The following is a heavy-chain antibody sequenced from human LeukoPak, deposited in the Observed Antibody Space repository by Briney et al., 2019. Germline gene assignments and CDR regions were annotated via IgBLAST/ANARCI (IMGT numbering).Heavy chain of an antibody. D-gene: IGHD3-3*01. CDR1: GGSISSGDYY. J-gene: IGHJ5*02. CDR3: ARGPAKVFGVVIAWFDP. V-gene: IGHV4-30-4*08. CDR2: IYYSGST. Sequence: SETQSLTCTVSGGSISSGDYYWSWIRQPPGKGLEWIGYIYYSGSTYYNPSLKSRVTISVDTSKNQFSLKLSSVTAADTAVYYCARGPAKVFGVVIAWFDPWGQGTLVTVSS.